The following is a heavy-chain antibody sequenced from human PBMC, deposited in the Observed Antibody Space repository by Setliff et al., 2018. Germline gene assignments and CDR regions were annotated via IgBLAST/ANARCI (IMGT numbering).Heavy chain of an antibody. CDR2: IYHSGSA. D-gene: IGHD1-26*01. Sequence: TSETLSLTCTGSGDSISSGDYFWSWIRQPPGKGLEWIAYIYHSGSAYYNPSLKSRVTMSVDTSKNQFSLHLTSVTAADTAVYYCAREVGTSTSSDAFDVWGQGMMVTVSS. J-gene: IGHJ3*01. CDR1: GDSISSGDYF. V-gene: IGHV4-30-4*08. CDR3: AREVGTSTSSDAFDV.